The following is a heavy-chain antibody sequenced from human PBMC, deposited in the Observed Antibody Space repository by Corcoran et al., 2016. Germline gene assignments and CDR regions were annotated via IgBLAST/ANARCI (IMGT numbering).Heavy chain of an antibody. CDR1: GGSISSSSYY. J-gene: IGHJ6*02. Sequence: QLQLQESGPGLVKPSETLSLTCTVSGGSISSSSYYWGWIRQPPGKGLEWIGSIYYSGSTYYNPSLKIRVTISVDTSKHQFSLKLSSVTAADTALYYCARHPRRGITMVRGVPYYGMDVWGQGTTVTVSS. CDR3: ARHPRRGITMVRGVPYYGMDV. D-gene: IGHD3-10*01. CDR2: IYYSGST. V-gene: IGHV4-39*01.